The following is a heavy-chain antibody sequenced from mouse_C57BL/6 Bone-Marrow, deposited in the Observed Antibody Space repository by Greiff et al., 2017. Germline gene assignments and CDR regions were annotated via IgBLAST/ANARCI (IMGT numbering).Heavy chain of an antibody. V-gene: IGHV1-63*01. CDR2: IYPGGGYT. D-gene: IGHD2-5*01. J-gene: IGHJ4*01. Sequence: QVQLQQSGAELVRPGTSVKMSCKASGYTFTNYWIGWAKQRPGHGLEWIGDIYPGGGYTNYNEKFKGKATLTADKSSSTAYMQFSSLTSEDSAIYYCARLDYYSNPYAMDYWGQGTSVTVSS. CDR3: ARLDYYSNPYAMDY. CDR1: GYTFTNYW.